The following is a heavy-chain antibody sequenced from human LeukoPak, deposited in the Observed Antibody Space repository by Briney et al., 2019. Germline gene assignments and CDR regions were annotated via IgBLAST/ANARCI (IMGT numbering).Heavy chain of an antibody. Sequence: GGSLRLSCAASGFTFSSYAMSWVRQAPGKGLEWVSAISGSGGSTYYADSVKGRFTISRDNSKNTLYLQMNSLRAEDTAVYYCAKGAGIAAAPSERYYYCGMDVWGQGTTVTVSS. D-gene: IGHD6-13*01. CDR1: GFTFSSYA. V-gene: IGHV3-23*01. CDR3: AKGAGIAAAPSERYYYCGMDV. J-gene: IGHJ6*02. CDR2: ISGSGGST.